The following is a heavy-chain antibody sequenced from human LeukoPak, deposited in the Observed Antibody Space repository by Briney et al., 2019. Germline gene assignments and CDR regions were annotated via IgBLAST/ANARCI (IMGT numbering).Heavy chain of an antibody. D-gene: IGHD3-10*01. CDR1: GCTFSSYA. V-gene: IGHV3-23*01. CDR3: AKNKLMVRGVTPYYYYGMDV. CDR2: ISGSGGST. J-gene: IGHJ6*02. Sequence: PGGSLRLSCAASGCTFSSYAMSWVRQAPGKGLEWVSAISGSGGSTYYADSVKGRFTISRDNSKNTLYLQMNSMRAEDTAVYYCAKNKLMVRGVTPYYYYGMDVWGQGTMVTVSS.